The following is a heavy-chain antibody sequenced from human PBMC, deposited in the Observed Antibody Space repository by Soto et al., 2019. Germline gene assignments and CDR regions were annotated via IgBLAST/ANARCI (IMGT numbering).Heavy chain of an antibody. CDR3: ARGQRYDAFDI. D-gene: IGHD6-25*01. V-gene: IGHV3-33*01. Sequence: QVQLVESGGGVVQPGRSLRLSCAASGFTFSSYGMHWVRQAPGKGLEWVAVIWYDGSNKYYADSVKGRFTISRDNSKNTLYAQMNSLRAEDTAVYFCARGQRYDAFDIWGQGTMVTVS. J-gene: IGHJ3*02. CDR2: IWYDGSNK. CDR1: GFTFSSYG.